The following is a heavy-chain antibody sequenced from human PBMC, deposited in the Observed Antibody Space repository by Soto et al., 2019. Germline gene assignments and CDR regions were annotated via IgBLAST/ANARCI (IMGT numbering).Heavy chain of an antibody. V-gene: IGHV4-34*01. CDR2: INHSGST. CDR3: ARGDYDYVWGSYRYNCWFDP. Sequence: PSETLSLTCAVYGGSFSGYYWSWIRQPPGKGLEWIGEINHSGSTNYNPSLKSRVTISVGTSKNQFSLKLSSVTAADTAVYYCARGDYDYVWGSYRYNCWFDPWGQGTLVTVSS. J-gene: IGHJ5*02. CDR1: GGSFSGYY. D-gene: IGHD3-16*02.